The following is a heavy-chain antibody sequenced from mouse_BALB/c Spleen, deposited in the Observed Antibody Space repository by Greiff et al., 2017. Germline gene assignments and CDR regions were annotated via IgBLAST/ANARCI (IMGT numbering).Heavy chain of an antibody. V-gene: IGHV5-17*02. CDR3: AKGGLGPYWYFDV. CDR1: GFTFSSFG. J-gene: IGHJ1*01. Sequence: EVQLVESGGGLVQPGGSRKLSCAASGFTFSSFGMHWVRQAPEKGLEWVAYISSGSSTIYYADTVKGRFTISRDNPKNTLFLQMTSLRSEDTAMYYCAKGGLGPYWYFDVWGAGTTGTVSS. D-gene: IGHD4-1*01. CDR2: ISSGSSTI.